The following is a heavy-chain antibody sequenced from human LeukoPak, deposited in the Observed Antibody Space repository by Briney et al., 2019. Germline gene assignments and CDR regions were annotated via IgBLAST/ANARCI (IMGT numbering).Heavy chain of an antibody. V-gene: IGHV3-7*01. CDR1: GFTFSSCW. J-gene: IGHJ4*02. D-gene: IGHD2-2*01. Sequence: GGSLRLSRAASGFTFSSCWMSWVRQAPGKGLEWVANIKQDGSEKYYVDSVKGRFTISRDNAKNSLYLQMNSLRAEDTAVYYCAEGGAAAFDYWGQGTLVTVSS. CDR2: IKQDGSEK. CDR3: AEGGAAAFDY.